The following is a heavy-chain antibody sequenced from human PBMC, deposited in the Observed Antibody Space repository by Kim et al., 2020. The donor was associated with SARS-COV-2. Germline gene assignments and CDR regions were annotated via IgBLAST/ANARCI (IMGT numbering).Heavy chain of an antibody. V-gene: IGHV3-30*02. J-gene: IGHJ5*02. CDR1: GFTFSSHA. CDR3: AKDIRFDSSGYFDL. Sequence: GGSLRLSCAASGFTFSSHAMHWVRQAPGKGLEWVALIWNDGSYKNYAESVKGRFTISRDNSNNRLYLEMSSLRAEDTADYHCAKDIRFDSSGYFDLWGQG. D-gene: IGHD3-22*01. CDR2: IWNDGSYK.